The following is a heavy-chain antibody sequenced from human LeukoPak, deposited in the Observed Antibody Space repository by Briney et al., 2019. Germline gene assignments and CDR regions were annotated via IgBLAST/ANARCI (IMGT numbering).Heavy chain of an antibody. CDR2: IYTNGGA. CDR1: GGSVTSGN. Sequence: SETLSLTCTVSGGSVTSGNCNWIRQPAGKGLEWIGRIYTNGGASYNPSLKSRVTISIDASKNQFSLKLSSVTAADTAVYYCAREPPGYWGQGILVTVSS. V-gene: IGHV4-4*07. J-gene: IGHJ4*02. CDR3: AREPPGY.